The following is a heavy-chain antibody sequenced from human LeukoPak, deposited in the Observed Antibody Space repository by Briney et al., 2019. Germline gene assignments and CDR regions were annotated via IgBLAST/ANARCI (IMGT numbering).Heavy chain of an antibody. J-gene: IGHJ4*02. V-gene: IGHV3-23*01. CDR3: AKVIGYYYDSSGYPIY. CDR1: GFTFSSYA. D-gene: IGHD3-22*01. Sequence: PGGSLRLSCAASGFTFSSYAMSWVRQAPGKGLEWVSAISGSGGSTYYADSVKGRFTISRDNSKNTLYLQMNSLRAEDTAVYYCAKVIGYYYDSSGYPIYWGQGTLVTVSS. CDR2: ISGSGGST.